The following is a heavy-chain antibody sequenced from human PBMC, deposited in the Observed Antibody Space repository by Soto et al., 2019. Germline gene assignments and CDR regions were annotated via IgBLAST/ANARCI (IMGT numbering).Heavy chain of an antibody. V-gene: IGHV3-23*01. CDR2: TSIGGNT. CDR3: AKDLRPGLVVPTKSGFDP. D-gene: IGHD3-10*01. Sequence: GGSLRLSCEASGFPFNTYAMTWFRQLPGMGLEWVSTTSIGGNTDFAESVGGRFSVSRDNSKNTLYLQMTNLRAEDAAIYFCAKDLRPGLVVPTKSGFDPWGQGTRVTVSS. CDR1: GFPFNTYA. J-gene: IGHJ5*02.